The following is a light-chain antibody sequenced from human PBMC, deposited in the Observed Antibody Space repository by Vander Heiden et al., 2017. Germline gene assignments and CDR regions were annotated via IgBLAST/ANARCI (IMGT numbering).Light chain of an antibody. J-gene: IGKJ2*01. CDR2: GTS. V-gene: IGKV3-20*01. CDR1: QSTSSSY. Sequence: EIVLRQSPGTLSLSPGERATLSCRASQSTSSSYLAWYQQKPGQAPRLLIHGTSSRATGIPDRFSGSGSGTDFTLTITRLEPEDFAVYYCQQYSSSPLTFGQGTKLEIK. CDR3: QQYSSSPLT.